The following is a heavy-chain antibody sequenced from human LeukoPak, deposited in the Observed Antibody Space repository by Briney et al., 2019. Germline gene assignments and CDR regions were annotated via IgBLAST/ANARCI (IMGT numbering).Heavy chain of an antibody. CDR3: IRETHVGLHLEY. CDR2: INTDGRVT. Sequence: GGSLRLSCAASGFTFTTYWMHWVRQVPGKGLVWVARINTDGRVTTYADSMKGRFTVSRDNAENTLYLQMNDLRPEDTAVYYCIRETHVGLHLEYWGQGTLATVAS. CDR1: GFTFTTYW. D-gene: IGHD3-10*02. J-gene: IGHJ4*02. V-gene: IGHV3-74*03.